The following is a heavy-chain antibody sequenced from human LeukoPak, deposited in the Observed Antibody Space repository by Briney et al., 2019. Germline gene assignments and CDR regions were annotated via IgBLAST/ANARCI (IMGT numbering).Heavy chain of an antibody. J-gene: IGHJ6*02. CDR1: GGTFSSYA. Sequence: GSSVKVSCKASGGTFSSYAISWVRQAPGQGLEWMGGIIPIFGTANYAQKFQGRVTITADESTSTAYMELSNLRSEDTAVYYCARAGHYYDSSGYRGYYYYYYGMDVWGQGTTVTVSS. D-gene: IGHD3-22*01. V-gene: IGHV1-69*01. CDR2: IIPIFGTA. CDR3: ARAGHYYDSSGYRGYYYYYYGMDV.